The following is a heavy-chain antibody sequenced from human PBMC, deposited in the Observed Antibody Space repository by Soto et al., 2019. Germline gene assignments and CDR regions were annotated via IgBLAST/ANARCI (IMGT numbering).Heavy chain of an antibody. CDR1: GYSFTSYY. V-gene: IGHV1-2*04. Sequence: ASVKVSCKASGYSFTSYYMHWVRQAPGQGLEWMGRINPNSGGTNYAQKFQGWVTMTRDTSISTAYMELSRLRSDDTAVYYCARVIAVAGVDAFDIWGQGTMVTVSS. CDR3: ARVIAVAGVDAFDI. CDR2: INPNSGGT. D-gene: IGHD6-19*01. J-gene: IGHJ3*02.